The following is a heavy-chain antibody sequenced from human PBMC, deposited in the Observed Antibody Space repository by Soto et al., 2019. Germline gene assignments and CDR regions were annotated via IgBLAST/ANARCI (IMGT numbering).Heavy chain of an antibody. Sequence: ESGPTLVNPTQTLTLTCTFSGFSLSTSGMCVSWIRQPPGKALEWLALIDWDDDKYYSTSLKTRLTISKDTSKNQVVLTMTNMDPVDTATYYCARTLLYTYYDFWSGLLGFDPWGQGTLVTVSS. CDR2: IDWDDDK. V-gene: IGHV2-70*01. D-gene: IGHD3-3*01. CDR3: ARTLLYTYYDFWSGLLGFDP. CDR1: GFSLSTSGMC. J-gene: IGHJ5*02.